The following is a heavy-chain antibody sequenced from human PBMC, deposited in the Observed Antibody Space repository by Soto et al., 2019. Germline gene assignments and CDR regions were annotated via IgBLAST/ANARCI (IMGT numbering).Heavy chain of an antibody. CDR3: ARRHLAVAVSPWFDP. V-gene: IGHV2-26*01. CDR2: IDSSGEK. CDR1: GLSITDSEMG. D-gene: IGHD6-19*01. Sequence: QVTLKESGPVLVKPTETLTLRCTVSGLSITDSEMGVSWIRQPPGPPLEWLAHIDSSGEKSYRTFRKSRLAISKDTSKSQRVRTMTNMDPADTATYYCARRHLAVAVSPWFDPCGQGIPVTVSS. J-gene: IGHJ5*02.